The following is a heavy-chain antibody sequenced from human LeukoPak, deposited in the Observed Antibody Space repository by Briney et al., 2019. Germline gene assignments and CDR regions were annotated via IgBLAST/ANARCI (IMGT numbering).Heavy chain of an antibody. CDR1: GGTFSNYA. V-gene: IGHV1-69*05. CDR3: AKDDGSATMGFDS. J-gene: IGHJ5*01. Sequence: GSSVKDSCKASGGTFSNYAFSWVRQAPGQGLEWMGGIIPIFRTTNYAEQFQGRVTITTDESTNTAYLDLSSLRSEDTAVYYCAKDDGSATMGFDSWGQGTLVSVSS. CDR2: IIPIFRTT. D-gene: IGHD1-26*01.